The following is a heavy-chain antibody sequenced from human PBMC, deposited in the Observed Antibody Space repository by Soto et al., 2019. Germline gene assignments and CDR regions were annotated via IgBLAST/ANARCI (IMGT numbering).Heavy chain of an antibody. V-gene: IGHV3-74*01. CDR2: INSDGSST. CDR3: AREEYSSSAGFDY. CDR1: GLTFSSYW. Sequence: EVKLVESGGGLVQPGGSLRLSCAASGLTFSSYWMHWVRQAPGKGLVWVSRINSDGSSTSYADSVKGRFTISRDNAKNTLYLQMNSLRAEDTAVYYCAREEYSSSAGFDYWGQGTLVTVSS. D-gene: IGHD6-6*01. J-gene: IGHJ4*02.